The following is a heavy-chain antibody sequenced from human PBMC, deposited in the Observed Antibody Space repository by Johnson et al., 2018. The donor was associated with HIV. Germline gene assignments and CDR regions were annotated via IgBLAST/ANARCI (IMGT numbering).Heavy chain of an antibody. J-gene: IGHJ3*01. CDR1: GFTFSSYG. CDR3: AREGMYSSYQGSFDF. V-gene: IGHV3-30*02. D-gene: IGHD6-6*01. CDR2: IRYDGSNK. Sequence: QVQLVESGGGVVQPGGSLRLSCAASGFTFSSYGMHWVRQAPGKGLEWVAFIRYDGSNKYYADSVKGRFTISRDNSKNTLYLQMNSLRAEDTAVYYCAREGMYSSYQGSFDFWGQGTRVTVSS.